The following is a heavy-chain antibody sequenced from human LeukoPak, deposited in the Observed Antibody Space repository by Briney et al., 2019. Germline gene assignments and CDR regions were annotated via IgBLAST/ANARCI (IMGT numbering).Heavy chain of an antibody. V-gene: IGHV4-38-2*02. CDR2: IYHSGST. D-gene: IGHD3-10*01. CDR1: GYSISSGYY. CDR3: ARDPRITMVRGVIGAFDI. J-gene: IGHJ3*02. Sequence: SETLSLTCTVSGYSISSGYYWGWIRQPPGKGLEWIGSIYHSGSTYYNPSLKSRVTISVDTSKNQFSLKLSSVTAADAAVYYCARDPRITMVRGVIGAFDIWGQGTMVTVSS.